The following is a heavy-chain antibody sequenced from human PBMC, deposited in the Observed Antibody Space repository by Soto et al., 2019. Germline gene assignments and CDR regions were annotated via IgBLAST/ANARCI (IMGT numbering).Heavy chain of an antibody. J-gene: IGHJ4*02. CDR1: GFTFRHYT. CDR2: IYGSGTEM. D-gene: IGHD1-26*01. V-gene: IGHV3-23*05. Sequence: EVQLLESGGDLMRPGGSLRLSCAASGFTFRHYTLNWVRQAPGKGLAWVSGIYGSGTEMFYADSVKGRFTTARDRSRNILYLHMDSLRVENTAIYYCGKDGEPDSRWDIDWWGQGTRVTVSS. CDR3: GKDGEPDSRWDIDW.